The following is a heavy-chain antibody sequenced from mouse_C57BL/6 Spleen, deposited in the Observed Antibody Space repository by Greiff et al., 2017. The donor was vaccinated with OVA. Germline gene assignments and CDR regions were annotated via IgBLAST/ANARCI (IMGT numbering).Heavy chain of an antibody. CDR2: INPYNGGT. D-gene: IGHD2-1*01. CDR1: GYTFTDYY. J-gene: IGHJ1*03. V-gene: IGHV1-19*01. Sequence: EVKLQESGPVLVKPGASVKMSCKASGYTFTDYYMNWVKQSHGKSLEWIGVINPYNGGTSYNQKFKGKATLTVDKSSSTAYMELNSLTSEDSAVYYCARYLYYGNWYFDVWGTGTTVTVSS. CDR3: ARYLYYGNWYFDV.